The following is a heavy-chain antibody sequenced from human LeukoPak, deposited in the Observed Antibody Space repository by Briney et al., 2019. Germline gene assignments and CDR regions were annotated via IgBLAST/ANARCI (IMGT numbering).Heavy chain of an antibody. Sequence: SETLSLTCTVSGYSISSGYYWGWIRQPPGKGLEWIGSIYHSGSTYYNPSLKSRVTISVDTSKNQFSLKLSSVTAADTAVYYCVRTGGGSCYSRVCWFDPWGQGTLVTVSS. J-gene: IGHJ5*02. V-gene: IGHV4-38-2*02. CDR3: VRTGGGSCYSRVCWFDP. D-gene: IGHD2-15*01. CDR2: IYHSGST. CDR1: GYSISSGYY.